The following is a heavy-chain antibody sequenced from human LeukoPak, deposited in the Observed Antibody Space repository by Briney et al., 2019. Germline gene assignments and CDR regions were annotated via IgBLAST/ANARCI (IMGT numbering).Heavy chain of an antibody. V-gene: IGHV4-39*01. CDR3: ARQGLQPNWFDP. J-gene: IGHJ5*02. CDR1: DDSISSNRYF. Sequence: SETLSLTSTISDDSISSNRYFWAWIRRPPGKGLEWIASINYSGRTYYNPSLNSRLTISVDTAKRQFSLKLTSVTAADTAVYFCARQGLQPNWFDPWGQGTLVTVSS. CDR2: INYSGRT. D-gene: IGHD1-1*01.